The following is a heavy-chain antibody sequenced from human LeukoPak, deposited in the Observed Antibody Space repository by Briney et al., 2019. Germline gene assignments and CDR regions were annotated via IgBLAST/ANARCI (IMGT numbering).Heavy chain of an antibody. Sequence: GGSLRLSCAASGFTFSSYSMNWVRQAPGKGLEWVSYISSSSSTMYYADSVKGRFTISRDNAKNSLYLQMNSLRAEDTAVYYCARDGVVIMMPGYWGQGTLVTVSS. V-gene: IGHV3-48*04. CDR1: GFTFSSYS. J-gene: IGHJ4*02. CDR3: ARDGVVIMMPGY. D-gene: IGHD3-3*01. CDR2: ISSSSSTM.